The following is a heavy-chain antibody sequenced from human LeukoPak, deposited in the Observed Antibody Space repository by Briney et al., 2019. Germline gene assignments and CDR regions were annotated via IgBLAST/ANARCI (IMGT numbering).Heavy chain of an antibody. D-gene: IGHD3-22*01. Sequence: ETLSLTCIVSGGSISSSSYYWGWIRQPPGKGLEWIGSIYYSGSTYYNPSLKSRVSTSVDTSKNQFSLKLSSVTAADTAVYYCARDYDSSGYYPYDMDVWGQGTTVTVSS. J-gene: IGHJ6*02. CDR2: IYYSGST. V-gene: IGHV4-39*07. CDR3: ARDYDSSGYYPYDMDV. CDR1: GGSISSSSYY.